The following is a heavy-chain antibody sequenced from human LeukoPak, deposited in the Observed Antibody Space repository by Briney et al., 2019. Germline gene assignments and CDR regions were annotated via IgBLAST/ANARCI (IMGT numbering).Heavy chain of an antibody. D-gene: IGHD5-12*01. CDR1: GGSISNYY. Sequence: PSETLSLTCTVSGGSISNYYWSWIRQPPGKGREWIGYIYYSGSTSYNPSLKSRVTISIDTSKKQFSLKLSSVTAADTAVYYCASGSPPRSYWGQGTLVTVSS. CDR3: ASGSPPRSY. CDR2: IYYSGST. V-gene: IGHV4-59*01. J-gene: IGHJ4*02.